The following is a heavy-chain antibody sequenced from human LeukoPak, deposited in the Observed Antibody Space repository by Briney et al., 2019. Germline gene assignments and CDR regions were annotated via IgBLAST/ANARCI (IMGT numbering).Heavy chain of an antibody. V-gene: IGHV3-23*01. J-gene: IGHJ4*02. CDR1: GVTLRNYA. CDR2: ISGDGEST. D-gene: IGHD2-2*01. CDR3: AKDRDCSSTGCYVFAN. Sequence: GGSLRLSCAASGVTLRNYAMTWIRQAPGKGLQWVSVISGDGESTYYADSVRGRFTISRDNSKNTMYLQMSNLRAEDTAIYYCAKDRDCSSTGCYVFANRGQGTLVTVSS.